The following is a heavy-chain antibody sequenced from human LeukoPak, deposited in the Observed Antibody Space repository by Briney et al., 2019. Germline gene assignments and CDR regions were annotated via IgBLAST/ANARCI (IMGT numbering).Heavy chain of an antibody. D-gene: IGHD2-2*01. CDR2: IYYSGST. CDR1: GGSISSYY. V-gene: IGHV4-59*12. J-gene: IGHJ5*02. Sequence: SETLSLTCTVSGGSISSYYWSWIRPPPGKGVEWSGCIYYSGSTYYNPSLKSRVTISVDRSKNQFSLKLSSVTAADTAVYYCARGDRGYCSSTSCYPDWFDPWGQGTLVTVSS. CDR3: ARGDRGYCSSTSCYPDWFDP.